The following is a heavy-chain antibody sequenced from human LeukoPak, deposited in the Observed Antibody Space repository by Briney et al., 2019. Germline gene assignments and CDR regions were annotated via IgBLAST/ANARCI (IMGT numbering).Heavy chain of an antibody. Sequence: GGSLRLSCTASGFPFSNFGINWVRQAPGKGLEGVSCMDRHTDIYYSDSVKGRFTISRDNAKNSVYLQMNSLTVEETAVYYCVRDPTANRFQYFHYWGQGALVTVSS. CDR2: MDRHTDI. D-gene: IGHD1-14*01. V-gene: IGHV3-69-1*01. CDR3: VRDPTANRFQYFHY. J-gene: IGHJ4*02. CDR1: GFPFSNFG.